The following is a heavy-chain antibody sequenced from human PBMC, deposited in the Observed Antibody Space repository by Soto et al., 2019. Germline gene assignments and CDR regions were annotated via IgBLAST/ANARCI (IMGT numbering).Heavy chain of an antibody. J-gene: IGHJ6*02. V-gene: IGHV4-30-4*01. Sequence: SETLSLTCTVSGGSISSGDYYWSWIRQPPGKGLEWIGYMYYSGSTYYNPSLKSRVTISVDTSKNQFSLKLSSVTAADTAVYYCARVFGFGGMDVWGQGTTVTVSS. CDR1: GGSISSGDYY. CDR2: MYYSGST. D-gene: IGHD3-10*01. CDR3: ARVFGFGGMDV.